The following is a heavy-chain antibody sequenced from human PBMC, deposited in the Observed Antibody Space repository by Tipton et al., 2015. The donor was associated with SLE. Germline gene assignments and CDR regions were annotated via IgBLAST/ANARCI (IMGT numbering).Heavy chain of an antibody. CDR1: GGSISSISYV. D-gene: IGHD3-22*01. Sequence: TLSLTCTVSGGSISSISYVWGWIRPPPGKGLEWIGSIYDTGNTYYTPSLKSPVTISEDTSRNQFSLKLTAVTAADTAVYYCVGWGSSGYYYGFDYWGQGTLVTVSS. J-gene: IGHJ4*02. V-gene: IGHV4-39*01. CDR3: VGWGSSGYYYGFDY. CDR2: IYDTGNT.